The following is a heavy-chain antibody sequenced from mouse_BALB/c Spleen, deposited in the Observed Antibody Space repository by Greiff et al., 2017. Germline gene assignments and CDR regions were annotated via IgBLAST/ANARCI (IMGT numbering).Heavy chain of an antibody. CDR3: ARTHGNYEWYFDV. V-gene: IGHV3-2*02. CDR1: GYSITSDYA. D-gene: IGHD2-1*01. Sequence: VQLQQSGPGLVKPSQSLSLTCTVTGYSITSDYAWNWIRQFPGNKLEWMGYISYSGSTSYNPSLKSRISITRDTSKNQFFLQLNSVTTEDTATYYCARTHGNYEWYFDVWGAGTTVTVSS. J-gene: IGHJ1*01. CDR2: ISYSGST.